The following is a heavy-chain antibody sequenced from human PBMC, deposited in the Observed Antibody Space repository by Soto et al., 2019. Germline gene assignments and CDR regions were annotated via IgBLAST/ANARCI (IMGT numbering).Heavy chain of an antibody. V-gene: IGHV1-69*13. CDR1: GGTFSSYA. Sequence: ASVKVSCKASGGTFSSYAISWVRQAPGQGLEWMGGIIPIFGTANYAQKFQGRVTITADESTSTAYMELSSLRSEDTAVYYCASWRSRVVPAPGAYYFDYWGQGTLVTVSS. J-gene: IGHJ4*02. D-gene: IGHD2-2*01. CDR3: ASWRSRVVPAPGAYYFDY. CDR2: IIPIFGTA.